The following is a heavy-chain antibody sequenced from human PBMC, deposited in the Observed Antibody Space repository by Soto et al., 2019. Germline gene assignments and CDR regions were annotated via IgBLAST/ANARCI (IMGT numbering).Heavy chain of an antibody. Sequence: QVQLVQSGAEVKKPGASVKVSCKASGYTFTGNYMHWVRQAPGQGLAWMGWINPNSGGTNYAQKFQGRVTAASDTSISTAYTELSRLRSVDTAVYYCAIDGDSRSPLDLWGQGTIVSVPS. D-gene: IGHD6-13*01. CDR2: INPNSGGT. V-gene: IGHV1-2*02. CDR3: AIDGDSRSPLDL. J-gene: IGHJ3*01. CDR1: GYTFTGNY.